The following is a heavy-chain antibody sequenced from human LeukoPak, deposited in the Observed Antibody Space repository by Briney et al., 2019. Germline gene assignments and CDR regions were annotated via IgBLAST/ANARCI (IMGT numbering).Heavy chain of an antibody. CDR2: ISGSGGST. D-gene: IGHD4-17*01. Sequence: GGSLRLSCAASGFTFSSYGMSWVRQAPGKGLEWVSAISGSGGSTYYADSVKGRFTISRDNSKNTLYLQMNSLRAEDTAVYYCARVFIGDYGDYQFDYWGQGTLVTVSS. J-gene: IGHJ4*02. CDR1: GFTFSSYG. CDR3: ARVFIGDYGDYQFDY. V-gene: IGHV3-23*01.